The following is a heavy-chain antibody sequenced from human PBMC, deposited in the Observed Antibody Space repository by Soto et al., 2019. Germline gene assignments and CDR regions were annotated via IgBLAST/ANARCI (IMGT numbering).Heavy chain of an antibody. J-gene: IGHJ6*02. CDR1: GFTFSSYG. Sequence: GGSLRLCCAASGFTFSSYGMHWVRQAPGKGLEWVAVISYDGSNKHYADSVKGRFTISRDNSKNTLYLQMNSLRAEDTAVYYCAKAFEDLGPIEYYYYYGMDVWGQGTTVTVSS. CDR2: ISYDGSNK. D-gene: IGHD1-26*01. V-gene: IGHV3-30*18. CDR3: AKAFEDLGPIEYYYYYGMDV.